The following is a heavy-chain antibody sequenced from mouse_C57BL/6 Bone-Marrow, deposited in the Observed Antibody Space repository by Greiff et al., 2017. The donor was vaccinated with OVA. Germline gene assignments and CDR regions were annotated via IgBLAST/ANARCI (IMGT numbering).Heavy chain of an antibody. CDR1: GFTFSSYA. J-gene: IGHJ4*01. CDR2: ISDGGSYT. Sequence: EVQRVESGGGLVKPGGSLKLSCAASGFTFSSYAMSWVRQTPEKRLAWVATISDGGSYTYYPDNVKGRFTISRDNAKNNLYLQMSHLKSEDTAMYYCARGLITPMDYWGQGTSVTVSS. V-gene: IGHV5-4*01. D-gene: IGHD1-1*01. CDR3: ARGLITPMDY.